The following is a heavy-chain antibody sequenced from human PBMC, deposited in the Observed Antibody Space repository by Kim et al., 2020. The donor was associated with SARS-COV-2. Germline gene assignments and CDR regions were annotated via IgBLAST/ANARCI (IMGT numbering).Heavy chain of an antibody. CDR2: IYYSGST. CDR1: GGSVSSGSYY. CDR3: AREVVRYDILTGTIDY. J-gene: IGHJ4*02. Sequence: SETLSLTCTVSGGSVSSGSYYWSWIRQPPGKGLEWIGYIYYSGSTNYNPSLKSRVTISVDTSKNQFSLKLSSVTAADTAVYYCAREVVRYDILTGTIDYWGQGTLVTVSS. D-gene: IGHD3-9*01. V-gene: IGHV4-61*01.